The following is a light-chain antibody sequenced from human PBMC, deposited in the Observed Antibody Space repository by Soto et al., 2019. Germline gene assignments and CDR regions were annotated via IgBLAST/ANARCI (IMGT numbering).Light chain of an antibody. V-gene: IGKV1-6*01. CDR2: AAS. Sequence: AIQMTQSPSSLSASVGDRVTITGRASQGIRDDLGWYQQKPGKAPKLLIYAASSLQSGVPSRFSGSGFGADFTLTISSLQPEDSATYYCLQDYNYPRTFGQGTKVEIK. J-gene: IGKJ1*01. CDR3: LQDYNYPRT. CDR1: QGIRDD.